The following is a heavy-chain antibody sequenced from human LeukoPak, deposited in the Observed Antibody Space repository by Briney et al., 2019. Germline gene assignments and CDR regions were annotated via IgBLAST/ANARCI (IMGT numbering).Heavy chain of an antibody. D-gene: IGHD4-17*01. V-gene: IGHV3-21*01. J-gene: IGHJ4*02. Sequence: GGSLRLSCAASGFTFSTYSMNWVRQAPGKGLEWVSSISSSSSYIYYTDSVKGRFTISRDNAKNSLYLQMNSLRAEDTAVYYCARDQPVRSTTVTTFGYWGQGTLVTVSS. CDR1: GFTFSTYS. CDR3: ARDQPVRSTTVTTFGY. CDR2: ISSSSSYI.